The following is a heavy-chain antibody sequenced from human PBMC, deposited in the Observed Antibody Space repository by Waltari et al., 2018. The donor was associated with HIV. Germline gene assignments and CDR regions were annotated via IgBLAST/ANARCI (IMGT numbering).Heavy chain of an antibody. CDR2: IYWNDDK. CDR1: GFSLSTSGVG. CDR3: AHSYYYDSSGYRWFDP. D-gene: IGHD3-22*01. Sequence: QITLKESGPTLVKPTQTLTLTCTFSGFSLSTSGVGVGWIRQPPGKALEWLALIYWNDDKRYSPSLKSRLTITKDTSKNQVVLTMTNMDPVDTATYYCAHSYYYDSSGYRWFDPWGQGTLVTVSS. V-gene: IGHV2-5*01. J-gene: IGHJ5*02.